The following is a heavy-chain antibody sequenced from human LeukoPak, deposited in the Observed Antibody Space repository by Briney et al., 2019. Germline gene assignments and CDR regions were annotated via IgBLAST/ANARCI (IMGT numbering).Heavy chain of an antibody. CDR2: INHSGST. CDR1: GGSFSGYY. J-gene: IGHJ4*02. V-gene: IGHV4-34*01. Sequence: SESLSLTCAVYGGSFSGYYWSWIRQPPGKGLEWIGEINHSGSTNYNPSLKSRVTISVDTSKNQFSLKLSSVTAADTAVYYCARTTPPDIDDYWGQGTLVTVSS. D-gene: IGHD1-1*01. CDR3: ARTTPPDIDDY.